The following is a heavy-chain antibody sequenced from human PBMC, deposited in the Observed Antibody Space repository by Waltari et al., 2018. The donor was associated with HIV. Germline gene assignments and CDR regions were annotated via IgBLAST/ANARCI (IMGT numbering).Heavy chain of an antibody. J-gene: IGHJ4*02. Sequence: QVQLVESGGGVVQPGRSLRRSCAASGFPFSNSGMHWVRQAPGKGLEWVAVISYDGNNKNYADSVKGRFTISRDNSKNTLYLQMNSLRADDTALYYCVKDRGTFTMINEYWGQGTLVTVSS. CDR3: VKDRGTFTMINEY. CDR2: ISYDGNNK. D-gene: IGHD3-22*01. V-gene: IGHV3-30*18. CDR1: GFPFSNSG.